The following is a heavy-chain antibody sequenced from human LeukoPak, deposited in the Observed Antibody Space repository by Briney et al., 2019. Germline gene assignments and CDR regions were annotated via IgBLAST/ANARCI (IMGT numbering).Heavy chain of an antibody. CDR2: INPNSGGT. V-gene: IGHV1-2*02. D-gene: IGHD3-9*01. Sequence: ASVKVSCKASGYTFTSYYMHWVRQAPGQGLEWMGWINPNSGGTNYARKFQGRVTMTRDTSISTAYMELSRLRSDDTAVYYCARDFSYYDILTGYSPNYYFDYWGQGTLVTVSS. CDR1: GYTFTSYY. J-gene: IGHJ4*02. CDR3: ARDFSYYDILTGYSPNYYFDY.